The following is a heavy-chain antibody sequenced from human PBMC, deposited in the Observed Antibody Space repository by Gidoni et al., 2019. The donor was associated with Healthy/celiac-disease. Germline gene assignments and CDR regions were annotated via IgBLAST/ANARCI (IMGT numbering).Heavy chain of an antibody. J-gene: IGHJ4*02. V-gene: IGHV4-4*02. CDR1: GGSIRSSNW. CDR2: IYHSGST. Sequence: QVQLQESGPGLVKPSGTLSLTCAVSGGSIRSSNWWSWVRQPPGKGLEWIGEIYHSGSTNYNPSLKSRVTISVDKSKNQFSLKLSSVTAADTAVYYCASNRYSGSYQDYFDYWGQGTLVTVSS. CDR3: ASNRYSGSYQDYFDY. D-gene: IGHD1-26*01.